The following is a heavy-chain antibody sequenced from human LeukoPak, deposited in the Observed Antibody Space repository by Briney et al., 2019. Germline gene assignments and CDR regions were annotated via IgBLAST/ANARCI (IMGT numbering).Heavy chain of an antibody. CDR2: INHSGST. V-gene: IGHV4-34*01. J-gene: IGHJ4*02. Sequence: SETLSLTCAVYGGSFSGYYWSWIRQPPGKGLEWIGEINHSGSTNYNPSLKSRVTISVDTSKNQFSLKLSSVTAADTAVYYCARSLRYYFDYWGQGTLVTVSS. CDR3: ARSLRYYFDY. CDR1: GGSFSGYY.